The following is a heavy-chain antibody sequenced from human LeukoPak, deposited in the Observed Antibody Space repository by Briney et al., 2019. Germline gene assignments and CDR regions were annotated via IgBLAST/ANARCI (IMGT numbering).Heavy chain of an antibody. CDR1: GGTFSSYA. Sequence: SVKVSCKASGGTFSSYAISWVRQAPGQGLEWMGGINPIFGTANYAQKFQGRVTITTDESTSTAYMELSSLRSEDTAVYYCARAGGVGASFDYWGQGTLVTVSS. CDR3: ARAGGVGASFDY. D-gene: IGHD1-26*01. J-gene: IGHJ4*02. CDR2: INPIFGTA. V-gene: IGHV1-69*05.